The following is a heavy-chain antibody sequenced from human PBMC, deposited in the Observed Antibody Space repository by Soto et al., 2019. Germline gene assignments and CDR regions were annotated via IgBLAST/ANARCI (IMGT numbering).Heavy chain of an antibody. Sequence: SETLSLTCTVSGGSISSGSYYWGWIRQPPGKGLENIGSIYYSGSTYYNPSLKNQVTISVDTSKNQFSLKLSSVTAADTAVYYCARRDFWSGSTFDYWGQGTLVTVSS. J-gene: IGHJ4*02. V-gene: IGHV4-39*01. CDR2: IYYSGST. D-gene: IGHD3-3*01. CDR3: ARRDFWSGSTFDY. CDR1: GGSISSGSYY.